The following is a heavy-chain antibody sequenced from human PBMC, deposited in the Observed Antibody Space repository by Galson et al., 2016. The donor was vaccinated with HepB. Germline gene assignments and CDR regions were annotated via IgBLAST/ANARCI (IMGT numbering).Heavy chain of an antibody. D-gene: IGHD3-10*01. CDR1: GGSMSTYY. V-gene: IGHV4-59*01. CDR3: ARDSAGSFDL. CDR2: IYYSGST. J-gene: IGHJ2*01. Sequence: QVQLQESGPGLVKPSETLSLTCTVPGGSMSTYYWSWIRQPPGKGLEWIGYIYYSGSTNYNPSLKSRVTLSVDTSKNQFSLKLTSVTAADTAVYYCARDSAGSFDLWGRGTLVTVSS.